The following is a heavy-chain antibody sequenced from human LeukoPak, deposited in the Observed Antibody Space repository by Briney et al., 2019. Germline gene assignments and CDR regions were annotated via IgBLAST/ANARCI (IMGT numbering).Heavy chain of an antibody. Sequence: SETLSLTCTVSGASISNYYWSWIRQPPGKGLEWIGYIYYSGSTNYNPSLKSRVTILEDTSKNQFSLKLSSVTAADTAVYYCARGGSNFDYWGQGTLVTVSS. CDR2: IYYSGST. D-gene: IGHD2-2*01. CDR1: GASISNYY. CDR3: ARGGSNFDY. J-gene: IGHJ4*02. V-gene: IGHV4-59*01.